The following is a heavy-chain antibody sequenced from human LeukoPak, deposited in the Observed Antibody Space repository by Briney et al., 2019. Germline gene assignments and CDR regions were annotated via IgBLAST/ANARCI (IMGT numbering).Heavy chain of an antibody. D-gene: IGHD3-22*01. V-gene: IGHV4-59*01. J-gene: IGHJ4*02. CDR2: IYYSGST. CDR3: AYYDSSGYGLGLGYY. Sequence: SETLSLTCTVSGGSISSYYWSWIRQPPGKGLEWLGYIYYSGSTNFDPSLKSRVTISVDTSKNQFSLKLSSVTAADTAVYYCAYYDSSGYGLGLGYYWGQGTLVTVSS. CDR1: GGSISSYY.